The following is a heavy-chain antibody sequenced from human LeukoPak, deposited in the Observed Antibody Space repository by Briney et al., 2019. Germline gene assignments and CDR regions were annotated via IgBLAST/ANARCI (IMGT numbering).Heavy chain of an antibody. CDR2: IYYSGST. J-gene: IGHJ4*02. CDR1: GGSISSGDYY. CDR3: ARDISGSNRTPGY. V-gene: IGHV4-30-4*01. Sequence: SQTLSLTCTVSGGSISSGDYYWSWIRQPPGKGLEWIGYIYYSGSTYYNPSLKSRVTISVDTSKNQFSLKLSSVTAADTAVYYCARDISGSNRTPGYWGQGTLVTVSS. D-gene: IGHD1-26*01.